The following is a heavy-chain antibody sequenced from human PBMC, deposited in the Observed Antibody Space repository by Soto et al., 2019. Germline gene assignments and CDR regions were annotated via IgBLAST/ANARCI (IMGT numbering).Heavy chain of an antibody. CDR3: AAVFGYYYGSGSYYRETDY. Sequence: ASVKVSCKASGYTFTGYYMHWVRQAPGQGLEWMGWINPNSGGTNYAQKFQERVTITRDMSTSTAYMELSSLRSEDTAVYYCAAVFGYYYGSGSYYRETDYWGQGTLVTVSS. CDR1: GYTFTGYY. J-gene: IGHJ4*02. CDR2: INPNSGGT. D-gene: IGHD3-10*01. V-gene: IGHV1-2*02.